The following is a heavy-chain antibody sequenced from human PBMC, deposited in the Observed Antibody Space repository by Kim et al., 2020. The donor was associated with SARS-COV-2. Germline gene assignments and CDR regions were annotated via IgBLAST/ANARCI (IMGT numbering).Heavy chain of an antibody. V-gene: IGHV3-13*05. CDR1: GFTFSSYD. Sequence: GGSLRLSCAASGFTFSSYDMHWVRQATGKGLEWVSAIGTAGDPYYPGSVKGRFTISRENAKNSLYLQMNSLRAGDTAVYYCARGIVGATFPYYGMDVWGQGTTVTVSS. CDR3: ARGIVGATFPYYGMDV. D-gene: IGHD1-26*01. CDR2: IGTAGDP. J-gene: IGHJ6*02.